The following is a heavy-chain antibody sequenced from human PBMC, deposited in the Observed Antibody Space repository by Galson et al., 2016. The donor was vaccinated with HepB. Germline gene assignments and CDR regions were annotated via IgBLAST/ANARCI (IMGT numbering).Heavy chain of an antibody. CDR2: FDPDNGGT. V-gene: IGHV1-24*01. CDR3: ARYPVDTFVTLILNYYYYGMDV. Sequence: SVKVSCKVSGYTLSDLPMHWVRQAPGKGLEWMGGFDPDNGGTVIHQLFQDRVTLTEDRSTDTASMELRSLRAEGPAVYYCARYPVDTFVTLILNYYYYGMDVWGQGTTVTVAS. CDR1: GYTLSDLP. D-gene: IGHD5-18*01. J-gene: IGHJ6*02.